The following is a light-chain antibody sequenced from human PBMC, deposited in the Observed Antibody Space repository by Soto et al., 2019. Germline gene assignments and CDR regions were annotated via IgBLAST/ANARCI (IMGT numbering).Light chain of an antibody. V-gene: IGKV3-20*01. CDR3: QQYGSSPIT. CDR1: QSVSSNF. CDR2: GAS. J-gene: IGKJ5*01. Sequence: EIVLTQSPGTLSLSPGERATLSCRASQSVSSNFLAWYQQKPGQAPRLLIYGASSRATGIPDRFSGSGSGTGFTLTISRLEPEDVAVYYCQQYGSSPITFGQGTRLEIK.